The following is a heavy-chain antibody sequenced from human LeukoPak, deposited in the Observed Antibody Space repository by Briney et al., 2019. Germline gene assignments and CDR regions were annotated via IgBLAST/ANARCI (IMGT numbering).Heavy chain of an antibody. CDR1: GFTFSSYW. D-gene: IGHD3-9*01. Sequence: PGGSLRLSCAASGFTFSSYWMSWVRQAPGKGLEWVANIKQDGSEKYYVDSVKGRFTISRDNAKNSLYLQTNSLRAEDTAVYYCAREHDILTGYSGGYYYYYGMDVWGKGTTVTVSS. V-gene: IGHV3-7*03. CDR3: AREHDILTGYSGGYYYYYGMDV. CDR2: IKQDGSEK. J-gene: IGHJ6*04.